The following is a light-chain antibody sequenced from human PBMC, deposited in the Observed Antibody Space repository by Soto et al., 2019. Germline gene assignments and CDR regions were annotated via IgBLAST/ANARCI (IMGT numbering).Light chain of an antibody. J-gene: IGLJ3*02. CDR3: CSYAGTSTFGV. CDR2: EGN. Sequence: QSALAQPASVSGSPGQSITISCTGTSSDVGSYDLVSWYQQHPAKAPKLMIYEGNKRPSGVSNRFSGSKSGNTASLTISGLQAEDEADYYCCSYAGTSTFGVFGGATKLTVL. V-gene: IGLV2-23*03. CDR1: SSDVGSYDL.